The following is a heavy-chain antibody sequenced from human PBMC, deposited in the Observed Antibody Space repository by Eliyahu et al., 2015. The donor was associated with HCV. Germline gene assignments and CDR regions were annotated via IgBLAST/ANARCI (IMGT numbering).Heavy chain of an antibody. CDR2: INNDGGGT. CDR1: GFTFKRXW. V-gene: IGHV3-74*01. CDR3: ARGGLQYQLPLGYYYGMDV. D-gene: IGHD2-2*01. Sequence: EVQVVESGGGLVQPGGXLRLSXATSGFTFKRXWXHWVRQTPGKGLVWVSRINNDGGGTNYADSVKGRFTISRDNAKNTVYLQMNSLRAEDTAVYYCARGGLQYQLPLGYYYGMDVWGQGTTVTVSS. J-gene: IGHJ6*02.